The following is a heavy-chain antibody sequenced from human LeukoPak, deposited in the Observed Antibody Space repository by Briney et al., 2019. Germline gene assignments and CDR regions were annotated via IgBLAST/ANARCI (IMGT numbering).Heavy chain of an antibody. Sequence: ASVKVSCKASGYTFTNNGPTWVRQAPGQGLEWMGWISANTGSTNYAQKFQGRVTMTTDTFTNTAYMELRSLRSDDTAVYYCAKPRNYYDNGGYYNYFDPWGQGTLVTASS. CDR1: GYTFTNNG. CDR2: ISANTGST. CDR3: AKPRNYYDNGGYYNYFDP. V-gene: IGHV1-18*01. D-gene: IGHD3-22*01. J-gene: IGHJ5*02.